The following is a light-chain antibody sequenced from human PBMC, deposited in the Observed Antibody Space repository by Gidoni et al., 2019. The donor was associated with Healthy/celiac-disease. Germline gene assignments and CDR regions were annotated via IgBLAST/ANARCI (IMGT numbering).Light chain of an antibody. CDR2: AAS. CDR3: QTYNSAPTT. J-gene: IGKJ2*01. Sequence: DIQMTQSPSSLSASVGDRVTITCRTSQGIRNYLAWYQQKPGQVPTLLIYAASTLHSGVPSRFRCRGSGPDFTLTILRLQPEDVATSSCQTYNSAPTTFGQGTKLEIK. CDR1: QGIRNY. V-gene: IGKV1-27*01.